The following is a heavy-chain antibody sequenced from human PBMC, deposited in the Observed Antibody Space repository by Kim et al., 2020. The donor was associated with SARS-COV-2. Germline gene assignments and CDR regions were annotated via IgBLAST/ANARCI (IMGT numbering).Heavy chain of an antibody. CDR2: ISRSGSST. Sequence: GGSLRLSCAASGFIFSEYYMTWIRQAPGKGLEWVAWISRSGSSTDYADSVRGRFTVSRDNANSSVYLQLNRLGVDDTAIYYCARPGEGAFDIWGQGTLVTVSS. CDR1: GFIFSEYY. V-gene: IGHV3-11*06. J-gene: IGHJ3*02. CDR3: ARPGEGAFDI. D-gene: IGHD4-17*01.